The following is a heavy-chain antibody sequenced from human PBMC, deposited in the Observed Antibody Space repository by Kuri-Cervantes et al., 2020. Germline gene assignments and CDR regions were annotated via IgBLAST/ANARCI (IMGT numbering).Heavy chain of an antibody. Sequence: ASVKVSCKASGYTFTSYGISWVRQAPGQGLEWMGWINPNSGGTNYAQKFQGRVTMTRDTSISTAYMELSRLRSDDTAVYYCARDRRAAVFDYWGQGTLVTVSS. CDR3: ARDRRAAVFDY. CDR2: INPNSGGT. D-gene: IGHD6-13*01. V-gene: IGHV1-2*02. CDR1: GYTFTSYG. J-gene: IGHJ4*02.